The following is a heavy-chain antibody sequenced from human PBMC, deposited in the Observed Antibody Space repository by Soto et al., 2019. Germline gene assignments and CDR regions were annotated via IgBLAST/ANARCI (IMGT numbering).Heavy chain of an antibody. CDR3: TRSAVSPFGGLIGPFDY. D-gene: IGHD3-16*02. J-gene: IGHJ4*02. CDR2: INAANGNT. Sequence: QVQLAQSGAEEKKPGASVKVSCKASGYTFTAYAMHWVRQAPGQRLEWMGWINAANGNTKYSQKFQGRVTITRDTSASTAYMELSSVTSEVTSVYYCTRSAVSPFGGLIGPFDYWGQGNLVTVSS. V-gene: IGHV1-3*05. CDR1: GYTFTAYA.